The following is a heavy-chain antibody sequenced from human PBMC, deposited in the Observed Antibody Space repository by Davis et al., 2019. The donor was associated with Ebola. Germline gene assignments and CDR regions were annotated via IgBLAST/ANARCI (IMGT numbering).Heavy chain of an antibody. J-gene: IGHJ6*02. CDR2: INHSGST. V-gene: IGHV4-34*01. CDR1: GGTFSDYY. CDR3: ARSAYYYYGMDV. Sequence: MPSETLSLTCAVYGGTFSDYYWSWIRQPPGKGLEWIGEINHSGSTNYNPSLKSRVTISVDTSKNQFSLKLSSVTAADTAVYYCARSAYYYYGMDVWGQGTTVTVSS.